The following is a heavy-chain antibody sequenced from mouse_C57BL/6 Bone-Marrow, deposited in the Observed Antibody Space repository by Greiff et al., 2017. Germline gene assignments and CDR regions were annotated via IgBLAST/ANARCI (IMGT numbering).Heavy chain of an antibody. CDR3: TRIAY. CDR2: IDPENGDT. V-gene: IGHV14-4*01. Sequence: EVKLQESGAELVRPGASVKLSCTASGFNIKDDYMNWVKQRPEQGLEWIGWIDPENGDTEYASKFQGKATITVDTSSNTDYLQLSSLTSEDTAVYYCTRIAYWGQGTLVTVSA. CDR1: GFNIKDDY. J-gene: IGHJ3*01.